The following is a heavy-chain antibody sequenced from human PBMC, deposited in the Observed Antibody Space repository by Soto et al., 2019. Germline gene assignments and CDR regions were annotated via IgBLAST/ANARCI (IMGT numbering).Heavy chain of an antibody. V-gene: IGHV1-2*04. D-gene: IGHD6-19*01. CDR3: ARVPGRGWWYFDL. J-gene: IGHJ2*01. Sequence: ASVKVSCKASGYTFTGYYMHWVRQAPGQGLKWMGWINPNSGGTNYAQKFQGWVTMTRDTSISTAYMELSRLRSDDTAVYYCARVPGRGWWYFDLWGRGTLVTVSS. CDR1: GYTFTGYY. CDR2: INPNSGGT.